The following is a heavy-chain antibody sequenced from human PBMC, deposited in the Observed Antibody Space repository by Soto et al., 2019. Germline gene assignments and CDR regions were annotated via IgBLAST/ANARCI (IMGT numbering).Heavy chain of an antibody. Sequence: PSETLSLTCTVSGGSISSYYWSWIRQPPGKGLEWIGYIYYSGSTNYNPSLKSRVTISVDTSKNQFSLKLSSVTAADTAMYYFARHIFPDYDILTGKGYYMDVWGKGTTVTVS. V-gene: IGHV4-59*08. CDR2: IYYSGST. J-gene: IGHJ6*03. CDR1: GGSISSYY. D-gene: IGHD3-9*01. CDR3: ARHIFPDYDILTGKGYYMDV.